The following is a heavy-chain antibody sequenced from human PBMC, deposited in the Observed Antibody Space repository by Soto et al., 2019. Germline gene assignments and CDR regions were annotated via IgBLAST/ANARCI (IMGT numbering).Heavy chain of an antibody. J-gene: IGHJ6*02. CDR2: ISGSGGSI. CDR3: VKGYWKGDV. Sequence: EVQLLESGGGLVQPGGSLRLSCAASGFTFSTYAMNWVRQAPGNGLEWVSAISGSGGSIHYADSVKGRFTISRDNSKNTLYRQMNSLRDEGTAVYHCVKGYWKGDVWGQGTTVTVSS. V-gene: IGHV3-23*01. CDR1: GFTFSTYA. D-gene: IGHD1-1*01.